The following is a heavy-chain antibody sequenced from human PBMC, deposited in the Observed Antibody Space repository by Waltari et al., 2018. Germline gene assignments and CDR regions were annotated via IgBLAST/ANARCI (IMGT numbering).Heavy chain of an antibody. D-gene: IGHD3-3*01. Sequence: VRQAPGKGLEWVSVIYSGGSTYYADSVKGRFTISRDNSKNTLYLQMNSLRAEDTAVYYCAKAGDFWSGYYYWGQGTLVTVSS. CDR3: AKAGDFWSGYYY. V-gene: IGHV3-23*03. J-gene: IGHJ4*02. CDR2: IYSGGST.